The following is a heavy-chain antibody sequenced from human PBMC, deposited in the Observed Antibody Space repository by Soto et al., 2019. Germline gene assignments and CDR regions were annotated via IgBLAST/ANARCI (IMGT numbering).Heavy chain of an antibody. Sequence: EVQLLESGGGLVQPGGSLRLSCAASGFTFSSYAMSWVRQAPGKGLEWVSAISGSGGSTYYADSVKGRFTISRDNSKNTLYLQMNRLRAEDTAVYYCAKGGTVAGSRTWFDPWGQGTLVTVSS. D-gene: IGHD6-19*01. V-gene: IGHV3-23*01. CDR1: GFTFSSYA. J-gene: IGHJ5*02. CDR2: ISGSGGST. CDR3: AKGGTVAGSRTWFDP.